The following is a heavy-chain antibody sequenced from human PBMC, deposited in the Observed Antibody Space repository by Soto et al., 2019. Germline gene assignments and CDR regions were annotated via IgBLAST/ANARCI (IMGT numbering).Heavy chain of an antibody. CDR3: ASDGGYSGYGAYWHYGMDV. CDR1: VGSISSYS. J-gene: IGHJ6*02. CDR2: MYYSWST. V-gene: IGHV4-59*01. Sequence: TLSLTCTVSVGSISSYSWSWIRQPPGKRLEWIGYMYYSWSTNYNTSLKSPVTISVDTSKNQFSLKLSSVTAADTAAYYCASDGGYSGYGAYWHYGMDVWGQGTTVTVSS. D-gene: IGHD5-12*01.